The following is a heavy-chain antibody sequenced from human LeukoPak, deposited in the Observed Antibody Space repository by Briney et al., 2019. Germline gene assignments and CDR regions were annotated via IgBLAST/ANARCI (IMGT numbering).Heavy chain of an antibody. CDR2: IYYSGST. Sequence: PSETLSLTCTVSGGSISSYYWSWIRQPPGKGLEWIGYIYYSGSTDYNPSLKSRVTISVDTSKNQFSLRLSSVTAAGTAVYYCARDPSIFGVVNYAFDIWGQGKMVTVSS. CDR1: GGSISSYY. CDR3: ARDPSIFGVVNYAFDI. V-gene: IGHV4-59*01. D-gene: IGHD3-3*01. J-gene: IGHJ3*02.